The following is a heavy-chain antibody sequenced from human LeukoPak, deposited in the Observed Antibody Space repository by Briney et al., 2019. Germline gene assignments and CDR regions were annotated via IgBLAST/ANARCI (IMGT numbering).Heavy chain of an antibody. V-gene: IGHV1-18*01. J-gene: IGHJ4*02. Sequence: ASVKVSCKASGYTLTSYGISWVRQAPGQGLEWMGWISAYNGNTNYAQKLQGRVTMTTDTSTSTAYMELRSLRSDDTAVYYCARNYDYVWGSYRSPSYFDYWGQGTLVTVSS. CDR1: GYTLTSYG. CDR3: ARNYDYVWGSYRSPSYFDY. D-gene: IGHD3-16*02. CDR2: ISAYNGNT.